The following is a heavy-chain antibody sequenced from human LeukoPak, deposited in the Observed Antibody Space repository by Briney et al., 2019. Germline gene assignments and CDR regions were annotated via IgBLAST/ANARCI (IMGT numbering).Heavy chain of an antibody. CDR3: AKDLGSSSEGYYFDY. CDR1: EISFSGYW. D-gene: IGHD6-6*01. V-gene: IGHV3-74*01. CDR2: IHSDGSRT. J-gene: IGHJ4*02. Sequence: GGSLRLSCAASEISFSGYWMHWVRQGPGKGLVWVSRIHSDGSRTNYADSVKGRFTISRDNAKNMLYLQMNSLRAEDTAVYYCAKDLGSSSEGYYFDYWGQGTLVTVSS.